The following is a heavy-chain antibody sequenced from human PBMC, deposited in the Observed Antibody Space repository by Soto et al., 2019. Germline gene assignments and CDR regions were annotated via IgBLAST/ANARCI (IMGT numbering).Heavy chain of an antibody. D-gene: IGHD5-18*01. Sequence: SETLSLTCTVSNGSISNFYWNWIRQSAGKGLEWIGRIHGSGSTNYNPSLKSRVTISVDTSKNQFSLKLRSATAADTAVYHCARGLGYSYGSYFDSWGQGTLVTVSS. CDR2: IHGSGST. J-gene: IGHJ4*02. CDR1: NGSISNFY. CDR3: ARGLGYSYGSYFDS. V-gene: IGHV4-4*07.